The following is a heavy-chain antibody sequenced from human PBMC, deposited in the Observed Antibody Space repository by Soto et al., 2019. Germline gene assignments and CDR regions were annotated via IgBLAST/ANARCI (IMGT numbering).Heavy chain of an antibody. CDR1: GDSVSTNSAT. Sequence: SQTLSLTCAISGDSVSTNSATWDWIRQSPSRGLEWLGRTYYRSKWYNDYAVSVKSRITINPDTSKNQFSLQLNSVTPEDTAVYYCAREHKGRGYSSLYYFDYWGQGTLVTVSS. D-gene: IGHD6-13*01. J-gene: IGHJ4*02. CDR2: TYYRSKWYN. CDR3: AREHKGRGYSSLYYFDY. V-gene: IGHV6-1*01.